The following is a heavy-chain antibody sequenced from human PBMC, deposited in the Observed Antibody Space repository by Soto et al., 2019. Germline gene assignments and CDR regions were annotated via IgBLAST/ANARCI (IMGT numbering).Heavy chain of an antibody. CDR2: ISAYNGNT. D-gene: IGHD2-15*01. J-gene: IGHJ5*02. V-gene: IGHV1-18*01. CDR3: ARWVVAAKYGDDNWFDP. CDR1: GYTFTSYG. Sequence: ASVKVSCKASGYTFTSYGISWVRQAPGQGLEWMGWISAYNGNTNYAQKLQGRVTMTTDTSTSTAYMELRSLRSDDTAVYYCARWVVAAKYGDDNWFDPWGQGTLVTVSA.